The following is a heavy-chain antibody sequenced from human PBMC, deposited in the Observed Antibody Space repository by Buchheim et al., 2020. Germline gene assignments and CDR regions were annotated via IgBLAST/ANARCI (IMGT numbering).Heavy chain of an antibody. Sequence: QVQLQESGPGLVKPSQTLSLTCTVSGGSISSGGYYWSWIRQHPGKGLEWIGYIYYSGSTYYNPSLKSRVTISVDTSKNQFSLKLSSVTAADTAVYCCARDRGVVVVAARYSGWFDPWGQGTL. J-gene: IGHJ5*02. D-gene: IGHD2-15*01. CDR1: GGSISSGGYY. CDR2: IYYSGST. V-gene: IGHV4-31*03. CDR3: ARDRGVVVVAARYSGWFDP.